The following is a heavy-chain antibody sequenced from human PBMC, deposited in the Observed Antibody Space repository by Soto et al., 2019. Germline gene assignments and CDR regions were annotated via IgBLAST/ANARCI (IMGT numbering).Heavy chain of an antibody. J-gene: IGHJ4*02. V-gene: IGHV1-2*02. CDR3: ASAAVTGTAGLDF. CDR2: INPNSGGT. D-gene: IGHD6-19*01. Sequence: ASVKVSCKASGYTFSGFYMHWVRQAPGQGLEWMGWINPNSGGTKSAEKFQGRVTMTRDTSISTAYMELSRLTSDNTAVYYCASAAVTGTAGLDFWGQGTQVTVSS. CDR1: GYTFSGFY.